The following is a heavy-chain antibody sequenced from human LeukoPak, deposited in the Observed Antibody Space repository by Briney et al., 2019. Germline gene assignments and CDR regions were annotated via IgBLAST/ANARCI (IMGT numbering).Heavy chain of an antibody. CDR1: GFTFTSSA. J-gene: IGHJ4*02. CDR3: ARHNGGLQAVDY. D-gene: IGHD5-24*01. V-gene: IGHV1-58*01. Sequence: EASVKVSCKASGFTFTSSAVQWVRQARGQRLEWIGWIVVGSGNTNYAQKFQERVTITRDMSTSTAYMELSRLRSDDTAVYYCARHNGGLQAVDYWGQGTLVTVSS. CDR2: IVVGSGNT.